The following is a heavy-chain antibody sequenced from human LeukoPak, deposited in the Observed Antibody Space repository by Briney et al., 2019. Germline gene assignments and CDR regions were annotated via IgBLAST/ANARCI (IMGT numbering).Heavy chain of an antibody. D-gene: IGHD6-19*01. V-gene: IGHV3-48*02. Sequence: GGSLRLSCAASGFTFSSYSMNWVRQAPGKGLEWVSYISYSSSTIYYADSVKGRFTIARDNAKNSLYLQMNSLRDEDTAVYYCARDERAGSGWYFVYWGQGTLVTVSS. J-gene: IGHJ4*02. CDR3: ARDERAGSGWYFVY. CDR2: ISYSSSTI. CDR1: GFTFSSYS.